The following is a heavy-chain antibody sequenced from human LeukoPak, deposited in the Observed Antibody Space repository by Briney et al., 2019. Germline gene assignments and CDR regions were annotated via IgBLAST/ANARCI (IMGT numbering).Heavy chain of an antibody. CDR2: INHSGST. CDR3: RSRDDYGYWYFDL. D-gene: IGHD4-17*01. J-gene: IGHJ2*01. V-gene: IGHV4-34*01. CDR1: GGSFSGYY. Sequence: SETLSLTCAVYGGSFSGYYWSWIRQPPGKGLEWIGEINHSGSTNYNPSLKSRVTISVDTSKNQFSLKLSSVTAADTAVYYCRSRDDYGYWYFDLWGRGTLVTVSS.